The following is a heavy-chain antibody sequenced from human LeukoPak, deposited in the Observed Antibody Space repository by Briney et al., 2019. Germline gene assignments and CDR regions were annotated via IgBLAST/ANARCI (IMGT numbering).Heavy chain of an antibody. J-gene: IGHJ4*02. CDR1: GYSFTSYW. CDR2: IYPGDSDT. V-gene: IGHV5-51*01. Sequence: GESLKISCKGSGYSFTSYWIGWVRQMPGKGLEWMGIIYPGDSDTRYSPSFQGQVTISADKSISTAYLQWSSLKASDTAMYYCARLQYSSGWYVGYFDYWGQGTLVTVSS. D-gene: IGHD6-19*01. CDR3: ARLQYSSGWYVGYFDY.